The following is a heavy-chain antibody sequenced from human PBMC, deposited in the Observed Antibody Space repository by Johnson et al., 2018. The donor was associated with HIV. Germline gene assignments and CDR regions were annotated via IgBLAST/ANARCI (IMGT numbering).Heavy chain of an antibody. Sequence: QVQLVESGGGVVQPGGSLRLSCAASGFTFSSYGMHWVRQAPGKGLEWVAFIRYDGSNKYYADSVKGRFTISRDNAKNTLYLQMNSLRAEDTAVYYCARAPRRTRGAFDIWGQGTMVTVSS. D-gene: IGHD1-7*01. CDR1: GFTFSSYG. CDR3: ARAPRRTRGAFDI. CDR2: IRYDGSNK. J-gene: IGHJ3*02. V-gene: IGHV3-30*02.